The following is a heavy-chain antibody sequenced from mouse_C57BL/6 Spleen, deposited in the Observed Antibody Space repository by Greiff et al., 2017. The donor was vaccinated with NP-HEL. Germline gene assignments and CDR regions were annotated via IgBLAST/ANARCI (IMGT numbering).Heavy chain of an antibody. J-gene: IGHJ3*01. V-gene: IGHV1-82*01. Sequence: VKLQESGPELVKPGASVKISCKASGYAFSSSWMNWVKQRPGKGLEWIGRIYPGDGDTNYNGKFKGKATLTADKSSSTAYMQLSSLTSEDSAVYFCARSVRWLPFAYWGQGTLVTVSA. CDR2: IYPGDGDT. D-gene: IGHD2-3*01. CDR1: GYAFSSSW. CDR3: ARSVRWLPFAY.